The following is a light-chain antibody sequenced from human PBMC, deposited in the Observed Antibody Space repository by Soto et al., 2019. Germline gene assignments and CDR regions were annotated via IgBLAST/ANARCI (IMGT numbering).Light chain of an antibody. CDR1: QRVDRW. CDR2: DAS. J-gene: IGKJ2*01. Sequence: DIQMTQSPATLSASVGDRVTITCRASQRVDRWLAWYQQKPGQAPKLLISDASTLESGVPSRFSGCGSVTEFTLTITSLQPDDFATYYCQQYKDYTYTFGQGTRVESK. CDR3: QQYKDYTYT. V-gene: IGKV1-5*01.